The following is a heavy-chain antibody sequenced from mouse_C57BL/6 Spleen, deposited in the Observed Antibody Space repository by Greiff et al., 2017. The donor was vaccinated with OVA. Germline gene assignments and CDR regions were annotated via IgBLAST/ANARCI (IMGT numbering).Heavy chain of an antibody. CDR2: IDPSDSYT. D-gene: IGHD3-2*02. J-gene: IGHJ4*01. CDR1: GYTFTSYW. Sequence: QVQLQQPGAELVMPGASVKLSCKASGYTFTSYWMHWVKQRPGQGLEWIGEIDPSDSYTNYNQKFKGKSTLTVDKSSSTAYMQLSSLTSEDSAVYYGASGGPQLRLQRTYAMDYWGQGTSVTVSS. V-gene: IGHV1-69*01. CDR3: ASGGPQLRLQRTYAMDY.